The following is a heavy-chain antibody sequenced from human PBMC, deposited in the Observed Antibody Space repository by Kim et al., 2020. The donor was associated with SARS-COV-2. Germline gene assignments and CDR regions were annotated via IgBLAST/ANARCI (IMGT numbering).Heavy chain of an antibody. CDR2: ISAYNGNT. V-gene: IGHV1-18*01. J-gene: IGHJ5*02. CDR1: GYTFTSYG. D-gene: IGHD3-9*01. Sequence: ASVKVSCKASGYTFTSYGISWVRQAPGQGLEWMGWISAYNGNTNYAQKLQGRVTMTTDTSTSTAYMELRSLRSDDTAVYYCARDILPDILTGKNWFDPWGQGTLFTVSS. CDR3: ARDILPDILTGKNWFDP.